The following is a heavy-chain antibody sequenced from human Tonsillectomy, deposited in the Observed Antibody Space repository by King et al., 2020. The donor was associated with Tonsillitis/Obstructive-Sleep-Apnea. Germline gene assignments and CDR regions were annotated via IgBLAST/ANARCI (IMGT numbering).Heavy chain of an antibody. J-gene: IGHJ4*02. CDR3: TKLNYDFWSGYYFDY. D-gene: IGHD3-3*01. Sequence: VQLVESGGGLVKPGRSLRLSCTASGFTFGDYAMSWFRQAPGKGLEWVGFIRSKAYGGTTEYAASVKGRFTISRDDSKSIAYPQMNSLKTEDTAVYYCTKLNYDFWSGYYFDYWGQGTLVTVSS. CDR1: GFTFGDYA. CDR2: IRSKAYGGTT. V-gene: IGHV3-49*05.